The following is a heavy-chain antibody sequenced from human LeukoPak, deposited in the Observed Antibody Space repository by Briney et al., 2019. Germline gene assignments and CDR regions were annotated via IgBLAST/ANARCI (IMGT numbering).Heavy chain of an antibody. Sequence: SETLSLTCTVSGGSISSSSYYWSWIRQPPGRGLEWIGEINHSGSTNYNPSLKSRVTISVDTSKNQFSLKLSSVTAADTAVYYCARAKWLVRNWFDPWGQGTLVTVSS. D-gene: IGHD6-19*01. CDR3: ARAKWLVRNWFDP. CDR2: INHSGST. CDR1: GGSISSSSYY. V-gene: IGHV4-39*07. J-gene: IGHJ5*02.